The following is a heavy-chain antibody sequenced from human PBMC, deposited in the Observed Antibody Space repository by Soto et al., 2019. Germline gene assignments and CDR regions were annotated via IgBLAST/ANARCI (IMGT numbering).Heavy chain of an antibody. J-gene: IGHJ4*02. Sequence: GGSLRLSCAASGFSFVNYAMNWVRQAPGEGLEWVSGLSGSGTSTYYADSVKGRFTISRDNSRDTLFLQMNSLTADDTAVYYCAKATTNGGWFNPFDSWGQGALVTVSS. D-gene: IGHD6-19*01. CDR3: AKATTNGGWFNPFDS. CDR1: GFSFVNYA. V-gene: IGHV3-23*01. CDR2: LSGSGTST.